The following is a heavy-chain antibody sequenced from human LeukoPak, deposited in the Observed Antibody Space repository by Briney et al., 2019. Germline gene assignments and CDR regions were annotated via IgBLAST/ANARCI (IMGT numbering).Heavy chain of an antibody. CDR1: GGSISSGSYS. CDR3: ARVRYYDSSGYPRTDWYFDL. V-gene: IGHV4-30-2*01. Sequence: SQTLSLTCAVSGGSISSGSYSWSWIRQPPGKGLEWIGYIYHSGSTYYNPSLKSRVTISVDRSKNQFSLKLSSVTAADTAVYYCARVRYYDSSGYPRTDWYFDLWGRGTLVTVSS. CDR2: IYHSGST. D-gene: IGHD3-22*01. J-gene: IGHJ2*01.